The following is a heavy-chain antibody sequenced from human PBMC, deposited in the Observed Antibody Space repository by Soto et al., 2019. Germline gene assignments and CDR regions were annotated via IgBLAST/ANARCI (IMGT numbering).Heavy chain of an antibody. Sequence: GGSLRLSCAASGFTFSSYSMNWVRQAPGKGLEWVSSISSSSSYIYYADSVKGRFTISRDNAKNSLYLQMNSLRAEDTAVYYCAREGYSYGYFDYWGRGTLVTVSS. CDR3: AREGYSYGYFDY. CDR2: ISSSSSYI. V-gene: IGHV3-21*01. D-gene: IGHD5-18*01. CDR1: GFTFSSYS. J-gene: IGHJ4*02.